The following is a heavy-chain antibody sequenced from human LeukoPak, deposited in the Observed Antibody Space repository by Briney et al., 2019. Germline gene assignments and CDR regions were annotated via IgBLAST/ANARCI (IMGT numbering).Heavy chain of an antibody. D-gene: IGHD3-22*01. CDR3: ARDPDYYDSSGYYQGAFDI. Sequence: PSETLSLTCAVSGYSISSGYYWGWIRQPPGKGLEWIGSIYHSGSTYYNPSPKSRVTISVDTSKNQFSLKLSSVTAADTAVYYCARDPDYYDSSGYYQGAFDIWGQGTMVTVSS. CDR1: GYSISSGYY. V-gene: IGHV4-38-2*02. CDR2: IYHSGST. J-gene: IGHJ3*02.